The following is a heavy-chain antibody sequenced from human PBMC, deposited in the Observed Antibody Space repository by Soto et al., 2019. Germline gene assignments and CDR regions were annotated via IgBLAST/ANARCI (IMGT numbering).Heavy chain of an antibody. CDR3: AKDKAHGSGSYYNVSVGSAFDI. V-gene: IGHV3-9*01. CDR1: GFTFDDYA. Sequence: GGSLRLSCAASGFTFDDYAMHWVRQAPGKGLEWVSGISWNSGSIGYADSVKGRFTISRDNAKNSLYLQMNSLGAEDTALYYCAKDKAHGSGSYYNVSVGSAFDIWGQGTMVTVSS. J-gene: IGHJ3*02. D-gene: IGHD3-10*01. CDR2: ISWNSGSI.